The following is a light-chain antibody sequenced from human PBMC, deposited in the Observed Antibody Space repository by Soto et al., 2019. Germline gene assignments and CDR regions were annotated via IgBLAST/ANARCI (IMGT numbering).Light chain of an antibody. J-gene: IGLJ1*01. CDR3: VAWDDSLTGNV. CDR1: SSNMGTNT. Sequence: QSVLTQPPSASGTPGKRVTISCSGGSSNMGTNTVSGYKQVPGTAPKVLIYVNDQRPSGVPDRFSGSNSGTSASRAISGSQPEDEAEYYCVAWDDSLTGNVFGTGTKVTVL. V-gene: IGLV1-44*01. CDR2: VND.